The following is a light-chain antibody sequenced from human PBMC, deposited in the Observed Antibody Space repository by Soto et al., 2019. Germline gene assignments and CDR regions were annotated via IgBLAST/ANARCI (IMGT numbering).Light chain of an antibody. Sequence: QSVLTQPASVSGSPGQSITISCTGTSSDVGRYSLVSWYQQHPGKAPKLMISEDHKRPSGVPNRFSGSKSGNTASLTISELQTEDEADYYCCSYAGSNTWVFGTGTKVTVL. J-gene: IGLJ1*01. V-gene: IGLV2-23*01. CDR3: CSYAGSNTWV. CDR2: EDH. CDR1: SSDVGRYSL.